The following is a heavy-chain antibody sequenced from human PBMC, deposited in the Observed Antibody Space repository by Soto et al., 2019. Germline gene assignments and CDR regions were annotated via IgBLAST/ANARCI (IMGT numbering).Heavy chain of an antibody. D-gene: IGHD6-19*01. J-gene: IGHJ4*02. V-gene: IGHV4-39*01. CDR2: IYYSGTT. CDR1: GASISSPSYY. Sequence: PSETLSLTCTVSGASISSPSYYWGWILLSPGKGLEWLGCIYYSGTTHYNPSLKSRVSLSVDTSNMQFSLNLASVTAADTAVYDFLRLPNRPLAGVYWCQGALVTLFS. CDR3: LRLPNRPLAGVY.